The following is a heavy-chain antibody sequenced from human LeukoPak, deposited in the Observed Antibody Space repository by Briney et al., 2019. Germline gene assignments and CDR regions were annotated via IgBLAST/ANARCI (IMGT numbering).Heavy chain of an antibody. J-gene: IGHJ5*02. Sequence: GGSLRLSCAASGFTFSSYSMNWVRQAPGKGLEWVSSISSSSSYIYYADSVKGRFTISRDNAKNSLYLQMNSLRAEDTAVYYCARGLYSGSSKPNWFDPWGQGTLVTVSS. V-gene: IGHV3-21*01. CDR2: ISSSSSYI. D-gene: IGHD1-26*01. CDR1: GFTFSSYS. CDR3: ARGLYSGSSKPNWFDP.